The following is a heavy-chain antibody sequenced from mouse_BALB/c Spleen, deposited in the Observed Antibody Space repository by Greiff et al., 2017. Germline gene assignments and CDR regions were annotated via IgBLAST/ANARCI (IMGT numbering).Heavy chain of an antibody. J-gene: IGHJ4*01. D-gene: IGHD1-1*01. Sequence: EVQLVESGPGLVKPSQSLSLTCSVTGYSITSGYYWNWIRQFPGNKLEWMGYISYDGSNNYNPSLKNRISITRDTSKNQFFLKLNSVTTEDTATYYCAREDYGYAMDYWGQGTSVTVSS. CDR1: GYSITSGYY. CDR3: AREDYGYAMDY. CDR2: ISYDGSN. V-gene: IGHV3-6*02.